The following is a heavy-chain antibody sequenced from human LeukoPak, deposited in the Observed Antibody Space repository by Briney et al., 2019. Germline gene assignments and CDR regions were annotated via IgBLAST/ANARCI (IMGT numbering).Heavy chain of an antibody. CDR3: ARGREVATISNLFDY. CDR1: GYTFTGYY. J-gene: IGHJ4*02. D-gene: IGHD5-12*01. V-gene: IGHV1-2*02. Sequence: ASVKVSCKASGYTFTGYYMHWVRQAPGQGLEWMGWINPNSGGTNYAQKFQGRVTMTRNTSISTAYMELSSLRSEDTAVYYCARGREVATISNLFDYWGQGTLVTVSS. CDR2: INPNSGGT.